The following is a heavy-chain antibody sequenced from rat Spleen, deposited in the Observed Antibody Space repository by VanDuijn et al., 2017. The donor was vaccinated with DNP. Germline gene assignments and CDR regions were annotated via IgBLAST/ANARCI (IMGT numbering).Heavy chain of an antibody. CDR2: INPDGSNT. CDR3: VSGTPVPTYNWFAH. D-gene: IGHD1-8*01. CDR1: GFTFRSNW. J-gene: IGHJ3*01. Sequence: EVLLVESDGGLVQPGRSLKLSCAASGFTFRSNWLNWIRQAPGKGLEWVASINPDGSNTYYPDTVKGRFVISKDDAKNTGYLQMNNLRSEDTAMYYCVSGTPVPTYNWFAHWGQGTLVTVSS. V-gene: IGHV5-35*01.